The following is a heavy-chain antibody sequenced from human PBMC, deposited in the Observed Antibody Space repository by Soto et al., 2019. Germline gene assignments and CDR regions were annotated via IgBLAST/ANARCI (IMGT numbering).Heavy chain of an antibody. CDR1: GVTFSSYT. Sequence: GASVKVSCKASGVTFSSYTISWVRQAPGQGLEWMGRIIPILGIANYAQKFQGRVTITADESTSTAYMELSSLRSGDTAVYYCARQFYDFWSGSRATDGFFDYWGQGTLVTVSS. J-gene: IGHJ4*02. CDR2: IIPILGIA. D-gene: IGHD3-3*01. V-gene: IGHV1-69*02. CDR3: ARQFYDFWSGSRATDGFFDY.